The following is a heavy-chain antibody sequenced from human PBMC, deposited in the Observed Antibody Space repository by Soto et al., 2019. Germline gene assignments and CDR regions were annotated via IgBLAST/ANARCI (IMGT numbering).Heavy chain of an antibody. CDR2: IVVGSGNT. CDR3: ARDPNSSGYGWFDP. Sequence: GASVKVSCKASGFTFTSSAVQWVRQARGQRLEWIGWIVVGSGNTNYAQKFQERVTITRDMSTSTAYMELNSLRTEDTAVYYCARDPNSSGYGWFDPWGQGTLVTVSS. D-gene: IGHD3-22*01. CDR1: GFTFTSSA. V-gene: IGHV1-58*01. J-gene: IGHJ5*02.